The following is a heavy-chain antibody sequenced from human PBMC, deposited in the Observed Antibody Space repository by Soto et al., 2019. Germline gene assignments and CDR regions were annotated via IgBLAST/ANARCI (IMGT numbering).Heavy chain of an antibody. Sequence: ASVKVSCKASGYTFTGYYMHWVRQAPGQGLEWMGWINPNSGGTNYAQKFQGRVTMTRDTSISTAYMELSRLRSDDTAVYYGARGPQPYYDFWSGYLRDYYGMDVWGQGTTVTVS. CDR2: INPNSGGT. CDR3: ARGPQPYYDFWSGYLRDYYGMDV. D-gene: IGHD3-3*01. V-gene: IGHV1-2*02. J-gene: IGHJ6*02. CDR1: GYTFTGYY.